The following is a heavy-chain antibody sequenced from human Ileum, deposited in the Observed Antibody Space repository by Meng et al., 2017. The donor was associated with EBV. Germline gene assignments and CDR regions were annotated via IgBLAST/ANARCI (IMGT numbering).Heavy chain of an antibody. CDR2: MNSNSGNT. D-gene: IGHD3-16*01. V-gene: IGHV1-8*02. CDR3: ARGSGAGGRDWFDP. J-gene: IGHJ5*02. CDR1: GYTFINHD. Sequence: QVQPVQSGAEVKKPGASVKVSCKASGYTFINHDIDWFRQAPGQGLEWMGWMNSNSGNTGYGQKFQDRVTMTRNTSISTAYMELSSLTSEDTALYYCARGSGAGGRDWFDPWGQGTLVTVSS.